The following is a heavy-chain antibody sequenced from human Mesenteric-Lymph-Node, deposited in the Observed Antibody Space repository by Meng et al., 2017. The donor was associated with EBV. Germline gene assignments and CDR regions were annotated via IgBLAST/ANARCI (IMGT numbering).Heavy chain of an antibody. Sequence: QGQLQQWGAGLLKPSETLSLTCAVYGESFSGFYWSWVRQAPGKGLEWIGEMNNGGTSNYNPSLESRVTISVDPSKNQFSLNLRSVTAADTAVYYCARVKPSIWFGELFYYFDYWGPGTLVTVSS. D-gene: IGHD3-10*01. CDR1: GESFSGFY. V-gene: IGHV4-34*01. J-gene: IGHJ4*02. CDR3: ARVKPSIWFGELFYYFDY. CDR2: MNNGGTS.